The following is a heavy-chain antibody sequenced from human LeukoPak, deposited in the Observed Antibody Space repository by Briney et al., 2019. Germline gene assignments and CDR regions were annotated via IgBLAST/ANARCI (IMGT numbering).Heavy chain of an antibody. V-gene: IGHV4-34*01. Sequence: SETLSLTCAVYGGSFSGYYWSWIRQPPGKGLEWSGEINHSGSTNYNPSLKSRVTISVDTSKNQFSLKLSSVTAADTAVYYCARLGIQLWLDAFDIWGQGTMVTVSS. D-gene: IGHD5-18*01. CDR3: ARLGIQLWLDAFDI. CDR2: INHSGST. J-gene: IGHJ3*02. CDR1: GGSFSGYY.